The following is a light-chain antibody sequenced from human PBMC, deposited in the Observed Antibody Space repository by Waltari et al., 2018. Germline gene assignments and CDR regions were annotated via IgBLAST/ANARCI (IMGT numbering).Light chain of an antibody. CDR3: LQDYNYPRT. CDR2: AAS. J-gene: IGKJ1*01. V-gene: IGKV1-6*01. Sequence: AIQMTQSPSSLSASVGDRVTITCRASQDIRNDLGWYQQKPGEAPKLLIYAASNLQSGVPSKFRGSGSGTDFTLTISSLQPEDFATYYCLQDYNYPRTFGQGTKVEIK. CDR1: QDIRND.